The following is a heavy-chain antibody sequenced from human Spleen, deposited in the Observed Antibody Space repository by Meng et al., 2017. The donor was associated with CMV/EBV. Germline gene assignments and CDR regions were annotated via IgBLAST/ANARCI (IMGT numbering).Heavy chain of an antibody. J-gene: IGHJ4*02. D-gene: IGHD3-3*02. CDR3: VISSHN. CDR1: GGSMSSGDYF. V-gene: IGHV4-30-4*01. Sequence: QVQVQESGPGLVKPSQTLSLTCTVSGGSMSSGDYFWNWIRQPPGKGLEWIGSIYYRGSTNYNPSLKSRISMSVDMSKDQFSLKVNSVTAADTAIYYCVISSHNWGQGTLVTVSS. CDR2: IYYRGST.